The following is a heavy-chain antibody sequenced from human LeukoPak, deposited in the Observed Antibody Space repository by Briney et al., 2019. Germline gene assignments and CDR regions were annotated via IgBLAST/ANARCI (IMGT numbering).Heavy chain of an antibody. CDR3: AREDVDTAMVTTQMYFDY. D-gene: IGHD5-18*01. CDR2: IYSGGST. CDR1: GFTVSSNY. J-gene: IGHJ4*02. V-gene: IGHV3-53*01. Sequence: GGSLRLSCAASGFTVSSNYMSWVRQAPGKGLEWVSVIYSGGSTYYADSVKGRFTISRDSAKNSLYLQMNSLRAEDTAVYYCAREDVDTAMVTTQMYFDYWGQGTLVTVSS.